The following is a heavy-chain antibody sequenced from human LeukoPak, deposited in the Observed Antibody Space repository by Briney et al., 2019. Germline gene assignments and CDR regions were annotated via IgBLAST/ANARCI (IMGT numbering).Heavy chain of an antibody. CDR1: GYTFTSYG. D-gene: IGHD6-13*01. CDR2: ISAYNGNT. V-gene: IGHV1-18*01. J-gene: IGHJ5*02. CDR3: ARVDRSSSWYGAIVNWFDP. Sequence: ASVKVSCKASGYTFTSYGISWVRQAPGQGLEWMGWISAYNGNTNYAQKLQGRVTMTTGTSTSTAYMELRSLRSDDTAVYYCARVDRSSSWYGAIVNWFDPWGQGTLVTVSS.